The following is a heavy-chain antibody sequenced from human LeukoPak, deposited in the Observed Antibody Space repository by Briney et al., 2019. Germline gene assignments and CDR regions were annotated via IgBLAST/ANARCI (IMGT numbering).Heavy chain of an antibody. Sequence: GGSLRLSCTASGFTFSSYAMSWVRQAPGKGLEWVSAISGSGGSTYFADSVKGRFTTSRDNSKNTLYLQMNSLRAEDTAVYYCAKDLGISYYYDSSGYPRSAFDIWGQGTMVTVSS. CDR2: ISGSGGST. CDR1: GFTFSSYA. J-gene: IGHJ3*02. V-gene: IGHV3-23*01. CDR3: AKDLGISYYYDSSGYPRSAFDI. D-gene: IGHD3-22*01.